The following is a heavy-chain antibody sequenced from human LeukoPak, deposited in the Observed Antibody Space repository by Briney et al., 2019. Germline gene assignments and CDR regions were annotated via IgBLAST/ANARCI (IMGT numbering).Heavy chain of an antibody. Sequence: PSETLSLTCAVYGGSLSGYYWSWIRQPPGKGLQWIGNIYYSGSTYYNPSLKSRVTISVDTSKKQFSLKLSSVTAADTAVYYCAGQQSLYGVKDYWGQGTLVTVSS. CDR1: GGSLSGYY. D-gene: IGHD4-17*01. J-gene: IGHJ4*02. V-gene: IGHV4-34*01. CDR2: IYYSGST. CDR3: AGQQSLYGVKDY.